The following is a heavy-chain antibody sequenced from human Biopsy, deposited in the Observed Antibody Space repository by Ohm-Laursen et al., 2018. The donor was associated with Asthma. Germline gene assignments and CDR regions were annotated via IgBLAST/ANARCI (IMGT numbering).Heavy chain of an antibody. CDR2: ISFDGTNR. CDR1: GFSFSNYG. J-gene: IGHJ4*02. D-gene: IGHD1-26*01. V-gene: IGHV3-30*18. CDR3: AKEVFPGWELRRGPDS. Sequence: SLRLSCTASGFSFSNYGMHWVRQAPGKGLDWVAVISFDGTNRNYTDSVMGRFTISRDNSRNTLHLEMNSLRAEDTAVYFCAKEVFPGWELRRGPDSWGQGTLVTVSS.